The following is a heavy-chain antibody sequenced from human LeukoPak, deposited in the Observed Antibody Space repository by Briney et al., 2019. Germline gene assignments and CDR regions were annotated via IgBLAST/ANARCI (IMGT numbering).Heavy chain of an antibody. CDR1: GFPFSSYC. CDR2: ISYDGSNK. J-gene: IGHJ4*02. D-gene: IGHD5-18*01. V-gene: IGHV3-30*18. Sequence: GGPLRLSCAASGFPFSSYCMQWGRQAPGKGLEWVAVISYDGSNKYYADSVKGRFTISRDNSKNTLYLQMNSLRAEDTAVYYCAKDRHQSTAMASDVDYWGQGTLVTGSS. CDR3: AKDRHQSTAMASDVDY.